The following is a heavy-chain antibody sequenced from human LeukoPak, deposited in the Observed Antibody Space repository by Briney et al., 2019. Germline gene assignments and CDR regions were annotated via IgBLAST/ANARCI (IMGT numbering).Heavy chain of an antibody. CDR3: ARLGDFYYDSSGYYRD. CDR1: GFTVSSNY. D-gene: IGHD3-22*01. Sequence: GGSLRLSCAASGFTVSSNYMSWIRQAPGKGLEWVSVIYSGGSTYYADSVKGRFTISRDNSKNTLYLQMNSLRAEDTAVYYCARLGDFYYDSSGYYRDWGQGTLVTVSS. J-gene: IGHJ4*02. V-gene: IGHV3-66*01. CDR2: IYSGGST.